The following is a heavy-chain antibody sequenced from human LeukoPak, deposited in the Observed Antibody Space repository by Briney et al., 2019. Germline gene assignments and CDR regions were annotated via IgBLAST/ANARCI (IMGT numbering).Heavy chain of an antibody. Sequence: SETLSLTCAVYGGSFSGYYWSWIRQPPGKGLEWIGEINHSGSTNYNPSLKSRVTISVDTSKNQFSLKLSSVTAADTAVYYCARSAVALKPFDYWGQGTLVTVSS. J-gene: IGHJ4*02. CDR1: GGSFSGYY. CDR2: INHSGST. V-gene: IGHV4-34*01. CDR3: ARSAVALKPFDY. D-gene: IGHD6-19*01.